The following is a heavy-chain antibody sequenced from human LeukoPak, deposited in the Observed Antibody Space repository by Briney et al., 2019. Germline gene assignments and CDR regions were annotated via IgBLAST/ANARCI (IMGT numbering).Heavy chain of an antibody. Sequence: SETLSLTCTVSGGSISSSSYYWGWIRQPPGKGLEWIGSIHYSGSTYYNPSLKSRVTISVDTSKNQFSLKLSSVTAADTAVYYCARAQYSSGWRRANWFDPWGQGTLVTVSS. J-gene: IGHJ5*02. V-gene: IGHV4-39*07. CDR3: ARAQYSSGWRRANWFDP. CDR2: IHYSGST. D-gene: IGHD6-19*01. CDR1: GGSISSSSYY.